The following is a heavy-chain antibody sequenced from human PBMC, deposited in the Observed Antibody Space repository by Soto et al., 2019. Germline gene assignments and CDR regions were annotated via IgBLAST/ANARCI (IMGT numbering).Heavy chain of an antibody. CDR1: GFTFSSYA. CDR2: ISGSGGST. CDR3: AKARYSGSQGSPGGGFDY. D-gene: IGHD1-26*01. J-gene: IGHJ4*02. V-gene: IGHV3-23*01. Sequence: EVQLLESGGGLVQPGGSLRLSCAASGFTFSSYAMSWVRQAPGKGLEWVSAISGSGGSTYYADSVKGRFTISRDNSKNTLYLQMNSLRAEDTAVYYCAKARYSGSQGSPGGGFDYWGQGTLVTVSS.